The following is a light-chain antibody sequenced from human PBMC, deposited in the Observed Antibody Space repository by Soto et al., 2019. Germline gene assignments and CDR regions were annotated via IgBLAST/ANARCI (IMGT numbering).Light chain of an antibody. CDR1: QTISSH. CDR2: AAY. Sequence: DTQLTQSPSSLSHPAVNRVIITFRASQTISSHLNWYQQKPGKAHNLLVYAAYSLQSGVTYRFTGSGSGTDFTLTISSLQPEDFATYFCKQSYTTPITCGQGPRLELK. CDR3: KQSYTTPIT. J-gene: IGKJ5*01. V-gene: IGKV1-39*01.